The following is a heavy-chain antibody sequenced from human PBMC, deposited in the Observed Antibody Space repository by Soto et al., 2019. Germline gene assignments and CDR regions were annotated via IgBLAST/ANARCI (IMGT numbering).Heavy chain of an antibody. CDR2: ISAYNGNT. D-gene: IGHD6-13*01. CDR3: ASVAAAGTALDY. Sequence: ASVKVSCKASGYTFTSYGISWVRQALGQGLEWMGWISAYNGNTNYAQKLQGRVTMTTDTSTSTAYMELRSLRSDDTAVYYCASVAAAGTALDYWGQGTLVTVSS. J-gene: IGHJ4*02. CDR1: GYTFTSYG. V-gene: IGHV1-18*01.